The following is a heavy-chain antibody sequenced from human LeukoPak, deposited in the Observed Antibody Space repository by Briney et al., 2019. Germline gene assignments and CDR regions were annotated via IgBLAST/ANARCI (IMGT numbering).Heavy chain of an antibody. CDR1: GFTLSSHW. D-gene: IGHD3-16*01. J-gene: IGHJ4*02. Sequence: GGSLRLSCAASGFTLSSHWMHWVRHGPGKGLVWVAHISDDGTIRSYGDAVRGRFTISRDNAKNTVYLEMNTLRAEDTAVYYCARDNWGIDYWGQGALVTVSS. V-gene: IGHV3-74*01. CDR3: ARDNWGIDY. CDR2: ISDDGTIR.